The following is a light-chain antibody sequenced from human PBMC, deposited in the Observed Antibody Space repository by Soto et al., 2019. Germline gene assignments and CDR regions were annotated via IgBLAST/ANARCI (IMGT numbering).Light chain of an antibody. V-gene: IGKV3-20*01. Sequence: EIVLTQSPGTLSLSPGERATLSCRASQSVSNNYLAWYQQKPGQAPRLLIYGASSRATGIPDRFSGTGSGTDFTLTISRLEPEDFAVYYCHQYSTSPLTFGGGTKLDMK. J-gene: IGKJ4*01. CDR3: HQYSTSPLT. CDR2: GAS. CDR1: QSVSNNY.